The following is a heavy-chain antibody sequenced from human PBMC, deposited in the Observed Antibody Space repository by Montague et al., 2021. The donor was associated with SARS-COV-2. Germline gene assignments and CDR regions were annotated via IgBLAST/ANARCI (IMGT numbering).Heavy chain of an antibody. Sequence: NLSLTCTVSGGSISSGGYYWSWIRQHPGKGLEWIGYIYYSGSTYYNPSLKSRVTISVDTSKNQFSLKLSSVTAADTAVYYCARAIGKKTIFGVVISYFDYWGQGTLVTVSS. CDR2: IYYSGST. D-gene: IGHD3-3*01. CDR3: ARAIGKKTIFGVVISYFDY. V-gene: IGHV4-31*03. J-gene: IGHJ4*02. CDR1: GGSISSGGYY.